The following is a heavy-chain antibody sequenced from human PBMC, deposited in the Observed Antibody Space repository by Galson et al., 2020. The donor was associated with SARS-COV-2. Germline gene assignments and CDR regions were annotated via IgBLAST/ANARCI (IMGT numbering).Heavy chain of an antibody. V-gene: IGHV4-39*01. D-gene: IGHD3-10*01. J-gene: IGHJ5*02. Sequence: SETLSLTCAVSGGSISSSTYYWGWIRQPPGKGLEWIGSTYYSGNTYYNPSLKSRVTISVDTSKNQFSLKLSSVTAADTAVYYCASRFGSGTYYTKETWGQGILVTVSS. CDR2: TYYSGNT. CDR3: ASRFGSGTYYTKET. CDR1: GGSISSSTYY.